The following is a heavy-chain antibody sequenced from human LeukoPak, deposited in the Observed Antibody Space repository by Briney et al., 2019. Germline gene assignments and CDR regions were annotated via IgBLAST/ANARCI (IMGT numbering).Heavy chain of an antibody. V-gene: IGHV4-39*07. CDR1: GGSISSSSYY. Sequence: PSETLSLTCTVSGGSISSSSYYWGWIRQPPGKGLEWIGSIYYSGSTYYNPSLKSRVTISVDTSKNQFSLKLSSVTAADTAVYYCAREFFLLSYYFDYWGQGTLVTVSS. CDR3: AREFFLLSYYFDY. D-gene: IGHD2-15*01. J-gene: IGHJ4*02. CDR2: IYYSGST.